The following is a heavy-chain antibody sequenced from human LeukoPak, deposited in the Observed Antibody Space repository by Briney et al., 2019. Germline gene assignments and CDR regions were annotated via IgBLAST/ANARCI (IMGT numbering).Heavy chain of an antibody. D-gene: IGHD5-24*01. J-gene: IGHJ4*02. CDR2: ISYDGSNK. CDR1: GFTFSSYA. CDR3: ARDHWGRWLQSIDY. Sequence: GGSLRLSCAASGFTFSSYAMHWVRQAPGKGLEWVAVISYDGSNKYYADSVKGGFTISRDNSKNTLYLQMNSLRAEDTAVYYCARDHWGRWLQSIDYWGQGTLVTVSS. V-gene: IGHV3-30-3*01.